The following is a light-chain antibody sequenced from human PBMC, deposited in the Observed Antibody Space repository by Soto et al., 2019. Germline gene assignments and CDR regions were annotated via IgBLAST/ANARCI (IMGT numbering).Light chain of an antibody. J-gene: IGLJ1*01. CDR2: GNS. CDR1: SSNIGAGYD. V-gene: IGLV1-40*01. Sequence: QSVLTQPPPVSGAPGQRVTISCTGSSSNIGAGYDVHWYQQLPGTAPKLLIYGNSNRPSGVPDRFSGSKSDTSASLAITGLQAEDEADYYCQSYDSSLSYVFGTGTKLTVL. CDR3: QSYDSSLSYV.